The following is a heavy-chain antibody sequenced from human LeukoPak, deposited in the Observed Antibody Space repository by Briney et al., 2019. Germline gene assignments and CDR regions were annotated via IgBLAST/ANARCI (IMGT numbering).Heavy chain of an antibody. D-gene: IGHD2-15*01. CDR2: IHTSGST. CDR1: DGLTSFYY. J-gene: IGHJ4*02. CDR3: ARPGQSSWWVYFNY. Sequence: SETLSLTCTVSDGLTSFYYRTWIRQPPGKGLEWIGNIHTSGSTDYDPSFKSRVTMSIDTSKNQFSLRLTSVTAADTAVYYCARPGQSSWWVYFNYWGQGSLVTVSS. V-gene: IGHV4-4*09.